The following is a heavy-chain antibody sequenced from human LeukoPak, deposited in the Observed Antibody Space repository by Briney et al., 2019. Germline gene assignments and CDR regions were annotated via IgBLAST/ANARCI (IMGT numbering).Heavy chain of an antibody. D-gene: IGHD4-17*01. CDR2: ISGSGGST. J-gene: IGHJ4*02. Sequence: GGSLRLSCAAAGFTFSSYAMSWVRQAPGKGLEWVSAISGSGGSTYYADSVKGRFTISRDNSKNTLYLQMNSLRAEDTAVYYCAKLSTMTTYGYFDYWGQGTLVTVSS. CDR3: AKLSTMTTYGYFDY. CDR1: GFTFSSYA. V-gene: IGHV3-23*01.